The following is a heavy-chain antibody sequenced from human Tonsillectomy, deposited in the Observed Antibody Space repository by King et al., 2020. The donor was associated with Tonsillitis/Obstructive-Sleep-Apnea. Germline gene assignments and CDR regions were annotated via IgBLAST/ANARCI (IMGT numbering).Heavy chain of an antibody. Sequence: EVQLVQSGGGLVQPGGSLRLSCAASGFTFSSYAMSWVRQAPGKGLEWVSAISGSGGSTYYAYSVKGRFTISRDNSKNTLYLQMNSLRAEDTAVYYCAKDPLWDIVVVPAASISYWGQGTLVTVSS. CDR1: GFTFSSYA. V-gene: IGHV3-23*04. J-gene: IGHJ4*02. D-gene: IGHD2-2*01. CDR2: ISGSGGST. CDR3: AKDPLWDIVVVPAASISY.